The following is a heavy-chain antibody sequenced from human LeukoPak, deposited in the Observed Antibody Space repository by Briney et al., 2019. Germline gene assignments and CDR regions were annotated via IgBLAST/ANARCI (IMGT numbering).Heavy chain of an antibody. CDR2: ISYDGNNK. J-gene: IGHJ4*02. CDR1: GFAFSSYA. V-gene: IGHV3-30-3*01. D-gene: IGHD3-22*01. Sequence: GGSLRLSCAASGFAFSSYATDWVCEAPGKRLEWVAVISYDGNNKYYADSAKGRFTIYRDNPKNTLYLQMNSLRAEDTAVYYCARDEGYYYDSSGYPIAHTNFDYWGQGILVTVSS. CDR3: ARDEGYYYDSSGYPIAHTNFDY.